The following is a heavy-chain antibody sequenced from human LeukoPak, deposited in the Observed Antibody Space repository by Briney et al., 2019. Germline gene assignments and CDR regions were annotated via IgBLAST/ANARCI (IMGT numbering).Heavy chain of an antibody. CDR1: GFTFSSYS. V-gene: IGHV3-74*01. CDR2: IASDGCST. J-gene: IGHJ4*02. Sequence: PGGSLRLSCAASGFTFSSYSMNWVRQAPGKGLVWVSRIASDGCSTTYADSVKGRFSISRDNAKNTLYLQMNSLRVEDTAVYYCARGRPHGNDYWGQGTLVTVSS. CDR3: ARGRPHGNDY. D-gene: IGHD4-23*01.